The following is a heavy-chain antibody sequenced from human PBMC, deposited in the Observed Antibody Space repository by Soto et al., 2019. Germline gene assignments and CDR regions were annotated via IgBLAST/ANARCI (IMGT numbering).Heavy chain of an antibody. CDR2: IIPIFSTP. CDR3: ARPIQYYCDTSDQWAWFDP. D-gene: IGHD3-22*01. Sequence: VASVKVSCKTSGGIFGSYAISWVRQAPGQGLEWMGGIIPIFSTPNYAQKFQGRVTITADESTSTAYMELSSLRSEDTAVYYCARPIQYYCDTSDQWAWFDPWGQGTLVIV. CDR1: GGIFGSYA. V-gene: IGHV1-69*13. J-gene: IGHJ5*02.